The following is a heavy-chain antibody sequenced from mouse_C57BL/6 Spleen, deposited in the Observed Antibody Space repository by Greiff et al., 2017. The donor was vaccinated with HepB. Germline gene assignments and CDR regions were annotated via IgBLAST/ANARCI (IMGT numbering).Heavy chain of an antibody. CDR3: ARGGSTVVERYYFDY. V-gene: IGHV1-66*01. Sequence: VQLQQSGPELVKPGASVTISCKASGYSFTSYYIHWVKQRPGQGLEWIGWIYPGSGDTKSNEKFKGKATLTADTSSSPAYMQLSSLTSEDSAVYYCARGGSTVVERYYFDYWGQGTTLTVSS. CDR2: IYPGSGDT. D-gene: IGHD1-1*01. CDR1: GYSFTSYY. J-gene: IGHJ2*01.